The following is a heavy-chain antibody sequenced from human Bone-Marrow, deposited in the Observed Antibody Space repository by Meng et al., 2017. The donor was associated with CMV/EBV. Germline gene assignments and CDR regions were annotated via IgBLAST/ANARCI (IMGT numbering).Heavy chain of an antibody. D-gene: IGHD3-10*01. J-gene: IGHJ6*02. V-gene: IGHV3-21*01. Sequence: ESLKISCAASGFTFSSYAMSWVRQAPGKGLEWVSSISSSSSYIYYADSVKGRFTISRDNAKNSLYLQMNSLRAEDTAVYYCARGLGSGIWYYGMDVWGQGTTVTVSS. CDR3: ARGLGSGIWYYGMDV. CDR2: ISSSSSYI. CDR1: GFTFSSYA.